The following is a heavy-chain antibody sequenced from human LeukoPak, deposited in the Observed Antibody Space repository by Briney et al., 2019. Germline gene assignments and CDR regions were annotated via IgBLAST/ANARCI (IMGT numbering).Heavy chain of an antibody. CDR2: ISYDGSNK. D-gene: IGHD6-6*01. J-gene: IGHJ4*02. CDR1: GFTFSSYG. V-gene: IGHV3-30*18. Sequence: GGSLRLSCAASGFTFSSYGMHWVRQAPGKGLEWVAVISYDGSNKYYADSVKGRFTISRDNSKNTLYRQMNSLRAEDTAVYYCAKDSHSSSIDYWGQRTLVTVSS. CDR3: AKDSHSSSIDY.